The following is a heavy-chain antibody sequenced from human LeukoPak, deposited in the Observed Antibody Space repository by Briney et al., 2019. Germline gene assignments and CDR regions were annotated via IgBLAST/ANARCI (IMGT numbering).Heavy chain of an antibody. CDR2: IYYSGST. CDR1: AGSISSYY. Sequence: SETLSLTCTVSAGSISSYYWSWIRRPPGKGLEWIGYIYYSGSTNYNPSLKSRVTISVDMSKNQFSLKLNSVTAADTAVYARETAAARKGSWFDPWGQGTLVTVSS. D-gene: IGHD6-13*01. V-gene: IGHV4-59*01. CDR3: ETAAARKGSWFDP. J-gene: IGHJ5*02.